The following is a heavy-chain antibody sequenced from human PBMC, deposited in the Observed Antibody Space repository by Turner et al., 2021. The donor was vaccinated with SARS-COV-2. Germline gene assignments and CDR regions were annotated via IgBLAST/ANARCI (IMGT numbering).Heavy chain of an antibody. Sequence: QVQLVQSGAEVRKPGSSVKVSCRASGGTFSSFIINWVRQAPGQGLEWMGGIIPLPGIANYEQKFQGRVTVTADTSTSTVYMELSSLRSEDTAVYYCARPTSCGGDCYYFDLWGRGTLVTVSS. J-gene: IGHJ2*01. CDR2: IIPLPGIA. CDR1: GGTFSSFI. CDR3: ARPTSCGGDCYYFDL. D-gene: IGHD2-21*02. V-gene: IGHV1-69*02.